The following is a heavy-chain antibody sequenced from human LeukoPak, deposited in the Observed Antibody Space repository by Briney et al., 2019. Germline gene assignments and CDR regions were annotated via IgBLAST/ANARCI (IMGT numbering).Heavy chain of an antibody. CDR1: GFTFSSYA. D-gene: IGHD2-2*01. V-gene: IGHV3-23*01. CDR3: AKEMTDCSSTSCYGIGYYYYGMDV. CDR2: ISGSGGST. J-gene: IGHJ6*02. Sequence: GGSLRLSCAASGFTFSSYAMSWVRQAPGKGLEWVSAISGSGGSTYYADSVKGRFTISRDNSKNTLYLQMNSLRAEDTAVYYCAKEMTDCSSTSCYGIGYYYYGMDVWGQGTTVTVSS.